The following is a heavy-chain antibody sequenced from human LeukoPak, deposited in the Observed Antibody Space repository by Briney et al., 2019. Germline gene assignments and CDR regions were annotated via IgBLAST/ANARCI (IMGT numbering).Heavy chain of an antibody. CDR1: GFTFSTYC. CDR3: VKDFRSADY. Sequence: GGSLRLSCAASGFTFSTYCMHWVRQAPGKGPMWVSRICPDGTVTNYADSVKARFIISRDNARNTVYLQMNSLRVEDTAVYYCVKDFRSADYWGQGTLVTVSS. CDR2: ICPDGTVT. J-gene: IGHJ4*02. V-gene: IGHV3-74*01.